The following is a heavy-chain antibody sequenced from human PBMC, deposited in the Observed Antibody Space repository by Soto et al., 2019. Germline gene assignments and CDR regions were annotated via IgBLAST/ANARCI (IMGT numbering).Heavy chain of an antibody. J-gene: IGHJ3*02. V-gene: IGHV1-18*01. Sequence: ASVKVSCKASGYTFTSYGISWVRQAPGQGLEWMGWISAYNGNTNYAQKPQGRVTMTTDTSTSTAYMELRSLRSDDTAVFYCARDIGIAAAGTRAFDIWGQGTMVTVSS. CDR3: ARDIGIAAAGTRAFDI. CDR1: GYTFTSYG. CDR2: ISAYNGNT. D-gene: IGHD6-13*01.